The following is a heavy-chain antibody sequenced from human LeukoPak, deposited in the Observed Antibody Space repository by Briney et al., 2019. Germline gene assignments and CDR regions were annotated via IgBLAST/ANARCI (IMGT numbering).Heavy chain of an antibody. D-gene: IGHD6-25*01. J-gene: IGHJ6*02. CDR2: ISYDGSNK. CDR3: ARVWIAADYYGMDV. Sequence: PGGSLRLSCAASGFTFSSYAMHWVRQAPGKGLEWVAVISYDGSNKYYADSVKGRFTISRDNSKNTLYLQMNSLRAEDTAVYYCARVWIAADYYGMDVWGQGTTVTVSS. V-gene: IGHV3-30*04. CDR1: GFTFSSYA.